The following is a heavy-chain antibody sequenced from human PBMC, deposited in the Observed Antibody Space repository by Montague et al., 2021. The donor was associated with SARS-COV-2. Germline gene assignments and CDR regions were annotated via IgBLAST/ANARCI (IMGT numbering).Heavy chain of an antibody. V-gene: IGHV2-5*02. Sequence: PALVKPTQTLTLTCTFSGFSLSTSGVGVGWIRQPPGKALEWLALIYWXXXKRYSPSLKSRLTITKDTSKDQVVPTMTNMDPVDTATYYCAHRRTTVTSPYFDLWGRGTLVTVSS. CDR3: AHRRTTVTSPYFDL. D-gene: IGHD4-17*01. CDR1: GFSLSTSGVG. J-gene: IGHJ2*01. CDR2: IYWXXXK.